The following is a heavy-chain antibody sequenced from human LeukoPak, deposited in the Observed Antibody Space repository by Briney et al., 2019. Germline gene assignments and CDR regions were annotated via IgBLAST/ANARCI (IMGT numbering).Heavy chain of an antibody. CDR1: GFTFSSYA. V-gene: IGHV3-23*01. D-gene: IGHD3-10*01. CDR3: AKDLYSRLPVVRGVIRQPLTDY. J-gene: IGHJ4*02. CDR2: VSGRGGNT. Sequence: GGSLRLSCAAYGFTFSSYAMSWVRQAPGGVREWVSTVSGRGGNTYYGDSVKGRFTISRDNSKNTLYLQMNSLRAEDTAVYYCAKDLYSRLPVVRGVIRQPLTDYWGQGTLVTVSS.